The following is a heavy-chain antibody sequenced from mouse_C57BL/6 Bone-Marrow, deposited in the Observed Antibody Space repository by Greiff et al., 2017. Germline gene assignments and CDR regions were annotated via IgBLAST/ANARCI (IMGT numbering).Heavy chain of an antibody. V-gene: IGHV1-19*01. CDR1: GYTFTDYY. CDR3: AREGSRFAY. CDR2: INPYHGGT. D-gene: IGHD1-1*01. J-gene: IGHJ3*01. Sequence: EVQLQQSGPVLVKPGASVKMSCKASGYTFTDYYMNWVKQSHGKSLEWIGVINPYHGGTSYNQMFKGTATLTVDKSSSTAYMELNSLTTDDSAVYYCAREGSRFAYWGQGTLVTGSA.